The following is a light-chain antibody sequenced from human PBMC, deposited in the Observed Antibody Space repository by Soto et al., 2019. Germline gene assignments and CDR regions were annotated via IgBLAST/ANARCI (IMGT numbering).Light chain of an antibody. CDR3: QQYGSSPLFT. V-gene: IGKV3-20*01. CDR1: QSVSSSY. CDR2: GAS. Sequence: EIVLTQSPSTLSLSPGERATLSCRASQSVSSSYLAWYQQKPGQAPRLLIYGASSRATGIPDRFSGSGSGTDFTLTISRLEPEDFAVYYCQQYGSSPLFTFGPGTKVDIK. J-gene: IGKJ3*01.